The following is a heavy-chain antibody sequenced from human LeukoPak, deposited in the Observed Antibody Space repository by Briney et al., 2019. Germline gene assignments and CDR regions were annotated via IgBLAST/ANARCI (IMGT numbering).Heavy chain of an antibody. CDR1: TFTFSSYA. J-gene: IGHJ4*02. CDR2: ISASGTTT. Sequence: PGGSLRLSCAASTFTFSSYAMSWVRQAPGKGLEWVSVISASGTTTYYADSVKGRFTISRDNSKNTLYLQMNSLRAEDTAVYYCARGSTYYDSSGQVPFDYWGQGTLVTVSS. CDR3: ARGSTYYDSSGQVPFDY. V-gene: IGHV3-23*01. D-gene: IGHD3-22*01.